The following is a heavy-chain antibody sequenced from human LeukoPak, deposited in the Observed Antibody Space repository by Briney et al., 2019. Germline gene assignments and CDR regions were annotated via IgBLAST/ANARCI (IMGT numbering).Heavy chain of an antibody. J-gene: IGHJ4*02. CDR2: ISDSGGTT. D-gene: IGHD6-19*01. V-gene: IGHV3-23*01. Sequence: GGSLRLSCAASGFTFSSLAMGWVRQAPGKGLEWVSVISDSGGTTYYADSVKGRFTISRDNSRNTLFLQMNSLRVEDTAVYFCAEDARRTSGWYFFDHWGQGTLVTVSS. CDR3: AEDARRTSGWYFFDH. CDR1: GFTFSSLA.